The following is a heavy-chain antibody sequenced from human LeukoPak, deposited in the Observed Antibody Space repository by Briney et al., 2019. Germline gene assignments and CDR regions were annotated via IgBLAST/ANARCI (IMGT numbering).Heavy chain of an antibody. J-gene: IGHJ4*02. D-gene: IGHD6-6*01. Sequence: PSETLSLTCTVSGGSISSYYWSWIRQPAGKGLEWIGRIYASGSTYYNPSLKSRVTMSVDTSKNPFSLRLTTVTAADTAVYYCARDSHLEYSSSRALGRWGQGTLVTVSS. CDR1: GGSISSYY. CDR3: ARDSHLEYSSSRALGR. V-gene: IGHV4-4*07. CDR2: IYASGST.